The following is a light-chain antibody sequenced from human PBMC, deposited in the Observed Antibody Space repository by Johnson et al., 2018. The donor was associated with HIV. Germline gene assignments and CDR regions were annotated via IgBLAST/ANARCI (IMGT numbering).Light chain of an antibody. CDR1: SSNIGNNY. CDR3: GTWDSSLSAGRYV. CDR2: DNN. Sequence: QSVLTQPPSVSAAPGQKVTISCSGSSSNIGNNYVSWYQQLPGTAPKLLIYDNNKRPSGIPDRFSGSKSGTSATLGITGLQTGDEADYYCGTWDSSLSAGRYVFGTGTKVTAL. V-gene: IGLV1-51*01. J-gene: IGLJ1*01.